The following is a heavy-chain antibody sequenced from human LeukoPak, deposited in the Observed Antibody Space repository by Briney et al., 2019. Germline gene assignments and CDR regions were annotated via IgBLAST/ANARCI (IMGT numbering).Heavy chain of an antibody. CDR1: GFTFSRYA. D-gene: IGHD3-10*02. CDR3: AKVSNTGCSGTRDY. Sequence: GGSLRLSCAASGFTFSRYAMSWVRQAPGKGLEWVSVISGSGGSTYYADSVKGRFTISRDNSKNTLYLQMNSLRVEDTAVYYCAKVSNTGCSGTRDYWGQGTLVTVSS. J-gene: IGHJ4*02. V-gene: IGHV3-23*01. CDR2: ISGSGGST.